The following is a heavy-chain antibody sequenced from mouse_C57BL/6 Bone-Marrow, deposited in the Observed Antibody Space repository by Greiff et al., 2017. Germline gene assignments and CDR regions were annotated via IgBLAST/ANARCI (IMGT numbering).Heavy chain of an antibody. CDR1: GYTFTSYW. CDR3: ARWTYGSYYFDY. CDR2: IHPNSGST. D-gene: IGHD1-1*01. Sequence: QVQLQQPGAELVKPGASVKLSCKASGYTFTSYWMHWVKQRPGQGLEWIGMIHPNSGSTNYNEKFKSKATLTVDKSSSTAYMQLSSLTSEDSAVYYCARWTYGSYYFDYWGQGTTLTVSS. J-gene: IGHJ2*01. V-gene: IGHV1-64*01.